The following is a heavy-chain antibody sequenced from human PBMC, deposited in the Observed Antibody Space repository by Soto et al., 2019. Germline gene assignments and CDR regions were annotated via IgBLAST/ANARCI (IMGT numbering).Heavy chain of an antibody. J-gene: IGHJ4*02. V-gene: IGHV4-59*01. CDR2: IYYSGST. CDR3: ARRSGYDDRYYFDY. CDR1: GGSISSYY. D-gene: IGHD5-12*01. Sequence: SETLSLTCTVSGGSISSYYWSWIRQPPGKGLEWIGYIYYSGSTNYNPSLKSRVTISVDTSKNQFSLKLSSVTAADTAVYYCARRSGYDDRYYFDYWGQGTLVTVSS.